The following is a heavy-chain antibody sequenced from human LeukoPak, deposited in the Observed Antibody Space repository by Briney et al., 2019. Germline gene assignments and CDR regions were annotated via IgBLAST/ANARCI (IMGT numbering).Heavy chain of an antibody. V-gene: IGHV1-69*04. Sequence: ASVKVSCKASGGTFSSYAISWVRQAPGQGLEWMGRIIPILGIANYAQKFQGRVTITADKSTSTAYMELSSLRSEDTAVYYCARGPPGRGFDYWGQGTLVTVSS. CDR2: IIPILGIA. J-gene: IGHJ4*02. CDR1: GGTFSSYA. D-gene: IGHD3-10*01. CDR3: ARGPPGRGFDY.